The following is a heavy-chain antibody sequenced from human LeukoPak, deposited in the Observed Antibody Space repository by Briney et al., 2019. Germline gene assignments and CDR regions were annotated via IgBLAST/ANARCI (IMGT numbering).Heavy chain of an antibody. CDR1: GGSISSYY. J-gene: IGHJ4*02. Sequence: SETLSLTCTVSGGSISSYYWSWIRQPPGKGLEWIGYIYYSGSTNYNPSLKSRVTISVDTSKDQFSLKLSSVTAADTAVYYCARGTVTTENWGQGTLVTVSS. V-gene: IGHV4-59*01. CDR2: IYYSGST. CDR3: ARGTVTTEN. D-gene: IGHD4-17*01.